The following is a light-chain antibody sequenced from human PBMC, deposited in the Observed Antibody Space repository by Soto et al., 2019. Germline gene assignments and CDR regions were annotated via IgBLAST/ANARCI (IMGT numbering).Light chain of an antibody. CDR3: ASYTGITTHVV. CDR2: DVT. Sequence: QSALTQPASVSGSPGQSVAISCTGTSSDVGGYNSVSWYQQHPGKAPKLMIYDVTNRPSGTSDRFYGSKSGNTASLTISGLQPEDEADYFCASYTGITTHVVFGGGTKLTVL. V-gene: IGLV2-14*03. CDR1: SSDVGGYNS. J-gene: IGLJ2*01.